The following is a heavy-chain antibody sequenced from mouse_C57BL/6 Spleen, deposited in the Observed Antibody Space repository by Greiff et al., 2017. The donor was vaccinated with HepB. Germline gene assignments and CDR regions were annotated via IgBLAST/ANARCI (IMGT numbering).Heavy chain of an antibody. CDR1: GYTFTDYY. CDR3: ARGTPSYAMDY. J-gene: IGHJ4*01. Sequence: VQLQQSGAVLVKPGASVKMSCKASGYTFTDYYMNWVKQSPGKSLEWIGVINPYNGGTNYNEKFKGKATLTVDKSSSTAYMELNSLTSEDSAVYYCARGTPSYAMDYWGQGTSVTVSS. CDR2: INPYNGGT. V-gene: IGHV1-19*01.